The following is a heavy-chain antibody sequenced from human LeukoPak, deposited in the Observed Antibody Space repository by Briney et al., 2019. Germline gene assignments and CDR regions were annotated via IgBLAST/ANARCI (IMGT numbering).Heavy chain of an antibody. CDR2: MIPLFGTA. J-gene: IGHJ3*02. CDR3: ARARSGYSYGWDAFDI. D-gene: IGHD5-18*01. CDR1: GGTFSSYA. Sequence: GSSVKVSCKASGGTFSSYAISWVGQAPGQGLEWMGEMIPLFGTANYAQNFQGRVRITADESPRTANMELSSLRSEDTAVYYCARARSGYSYGWDAFDIWGQGTTVTVSS. V-gene: IGHV1-69*01.